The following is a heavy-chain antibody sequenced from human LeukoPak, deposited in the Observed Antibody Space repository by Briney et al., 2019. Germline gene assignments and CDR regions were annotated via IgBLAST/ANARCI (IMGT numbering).Heavy chain of an antibody. J-gene: IGHJ4*02. CDR2: IYWDDDK. V-gene: IGHV2-5*02. CDR3: AHYYCSGNKCFRTFDY. Sequence: SGPTLMKPTQTLTLTYTFSGFSLRTSGVGVGWIRHPPVKALEWLALIYWDDDKRYSPSLKSRLTITKDTSKTQVVLTMTNMDPVDTATYYCAHYYCSGNKCFRTFDYWGQGTLVTVSS. D-gene: IGHD2-15*01. CDR1: GFSLRTSGVG.